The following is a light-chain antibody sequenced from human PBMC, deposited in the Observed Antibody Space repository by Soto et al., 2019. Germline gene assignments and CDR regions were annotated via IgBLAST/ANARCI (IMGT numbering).Light chain of an antibody. J-gene: IGLJ3*02. CDR1: SGSVSPSYY. CDR2: TTN. CDR3: VLYMGSGIWV. V-gene: IGLV8-61*01. Sequence: QTVVTQEPSFSVSPGGTVTLTCGLSSGSVSPSYYPGWFQQTPGQAPRALIYTTNTRSSGVPDRFPGSILGNKAALTITGAQADDESDYYCVLYMGSGIWVFGGGTKLTVL.